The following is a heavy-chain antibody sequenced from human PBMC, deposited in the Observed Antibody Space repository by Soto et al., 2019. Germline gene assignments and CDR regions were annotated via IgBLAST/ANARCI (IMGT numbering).Heavy chain of an antibody. Sequence: SQTPSLTCAISGDSVSSNSAAWNWIRQSPSRGLEWQGRTYYRSKWYNDYAVSVKTRITINPDTSKNQFSLQLNSVTPEDTAVYYCARAAYCSGGSCYQHDYYYYMDVWGKGTTVTVSS. D-gene: IGHD2-15*01. CDR1: GDSVSSNSAA. CDR3: ARAAYCSGGSCYQHDYYYYMDV. CDR2: TYYRSKWYN. J-gene: IGHJ6*03. V-gene: IGHV6-1*01.